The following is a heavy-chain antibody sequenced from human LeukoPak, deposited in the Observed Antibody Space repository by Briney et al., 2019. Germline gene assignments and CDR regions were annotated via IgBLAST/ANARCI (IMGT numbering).Heavy chain of an antibody. J-gene: IGHJ4*02. CDR1: GFTFSSYA. V-gene: IGHV4-39*07. CDR2: IYYSGST. Sequence: GSLRLSCAASGFTFSSYAMSWVRQAPGKGLEWIGSIYYSGSTYYNPSLKSRVTISVDTSKNQFSLKLSSVTAADTAVYYCARVNLVAGPLDYWGQGTLVTVSS. CDR3: ARVNLVAGPLDY. D-gene: IGHD6-19*01.